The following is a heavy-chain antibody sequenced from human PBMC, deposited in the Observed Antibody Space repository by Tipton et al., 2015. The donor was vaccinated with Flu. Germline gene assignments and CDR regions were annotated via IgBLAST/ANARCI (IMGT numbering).Heavy chain of an antibody. CDR2: INPNSGGT. J-gene: IGHJ5*02. V-gene: IGHV1-2*02. CDR3: ARGSLSPYGSGGGLVDP. CDR1: GYTFTGYY. Sequence: QLVQSGAEVKKPGASVKVSCKASGYTFTGYYMHWVRQAPGQGLEWMGWINPNSGGTNYAQKFQGRVTMTRDTSISTAYMELSRLRSDDTAVYYCARGSLSPYGSGGGLVDPWDKGTLVAVSS. D-gene: IGHD3-10*01.